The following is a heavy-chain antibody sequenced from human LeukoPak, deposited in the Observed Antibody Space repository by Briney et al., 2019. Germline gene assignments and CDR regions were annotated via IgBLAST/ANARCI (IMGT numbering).Heavy chain of an antibody. CDR3: ARGSLVPKGYFDY. Sequence: ASVKVSCKASGGTFSSYGISWVRQAPGQGLEWMGRIVPILGIANYAQKFQGRVTITADKSTSTAYMELSSLRSEDTAVYYCARGSLVPKGYFDYWGQGTLVTVSS. J-gene: IGHJ4*02. D-gene: IGHD3-10*01. CDR2: IVPILGIA. CDR1: GGTFSSYG. V-gene: IGHV1-69*04.